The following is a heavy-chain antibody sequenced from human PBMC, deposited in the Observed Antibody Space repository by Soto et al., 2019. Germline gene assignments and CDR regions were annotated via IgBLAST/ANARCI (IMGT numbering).Heavy chain of an antibody. CDR1: GGSISSGGYY. Sequence: SETLSLTCTVSGGSISSGGYYWSWIRQHPGKGLEWIGYIYYSGSTYYNPSLKSRVTISVDTSKNQFSLKLSSVTAADTAVYYCARASYSSSWYWFDPWGQGTLVTVSS. CDR3: ARASYSSSWYWFDP. CDR2: IYYSGST. V-gene: IGHV4-31*03. D-gene: IGHD6-13*01. J-gene: IGHJ5*01.